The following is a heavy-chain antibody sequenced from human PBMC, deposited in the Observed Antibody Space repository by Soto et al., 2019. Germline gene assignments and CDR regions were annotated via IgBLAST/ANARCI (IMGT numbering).Heavy chain of an antibody. J-gene: IGHJ4*02. Sequence: GGSLRLSCAASGFTFSSSWMHWVRQAPGKGLVWVSRINSGVSTTNYADSVKGRFTISRDNAKNSLSLQMNSLRAEDTAVYYCARVPWDIVVVTAASNWEFWGQGTLVTVSS. CDR1: GFTFSSSW. V-gene: IGHV3-74*01. D-gene: IGHD2-2*01. CDR2: INSGVSTT. CDR3: ARVPWDIVVVTAASNWEF.